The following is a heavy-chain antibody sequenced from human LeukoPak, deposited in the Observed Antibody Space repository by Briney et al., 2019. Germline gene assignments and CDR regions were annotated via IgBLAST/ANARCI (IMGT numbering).Heavy chain of an antibody. CDR3: ARSIEHCGGDCYSRFTYYFDY. J-gene: IGHJ4*02. Sequence: GGSLRLSCAASGFTFSNAWMSWVRQAPGKGLEWVSYISSSSSTIYYADSVKGRFTISRDNAKNSLYLQMNSLRAEDTAVYYCARSIEHCGGDCYSRFTYYFDYWGQGTLVTVSS. CDR1: GFTFSNAW. V-gene: IGHV3-48*01. D-gene: IGHD2-21*02. CDR2: ISSSSSTI.